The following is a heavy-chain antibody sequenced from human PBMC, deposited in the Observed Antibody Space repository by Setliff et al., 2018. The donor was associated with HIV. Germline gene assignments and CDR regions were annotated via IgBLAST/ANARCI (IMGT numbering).Heavy chain of an antibody. CDR1: DDPISSYY. CDR2: LYVSGDT. J-gene: IGHJ2*01. Sequence: SETLSLTCYVTDDPISSYYWSWVRQPAGKGLEWIGRLYVSGDTNYNPSLKSRVTISVDTSKNQFSLKLSSVTAADTAVYYCARPSAGGGYNYWYFDLWGRGTLVTVSS. CDR3: ARPSAGGGYNYWYFDL. V-gene: IGHV4-4*07. D-gene: IGHD5-12*01.